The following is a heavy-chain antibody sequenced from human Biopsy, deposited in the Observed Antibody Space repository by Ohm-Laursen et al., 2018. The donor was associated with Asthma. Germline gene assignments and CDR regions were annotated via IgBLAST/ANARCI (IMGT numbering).Heavy chain of an antibody. Sequence: TLSLTCTASGASITTSPSYWSWLRLLPGKGLEWIGCTYYSGETFFNPSLKNPLFMSLDSSKNQFSLKMTSVTVADTAVYFCARNLPGYTYGPFEDWGQGTLVTVSS. CDR3: ARNLPGYTYGPFED. J-gene: IGHJ4*02. V-gene: IGHV4-31*01. D-gene: IGHD5-18*01. CDR1: GASITTSPSY. CDR2: TYYSGET.